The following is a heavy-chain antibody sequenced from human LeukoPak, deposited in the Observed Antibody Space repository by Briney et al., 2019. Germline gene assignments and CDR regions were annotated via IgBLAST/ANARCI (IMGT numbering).Heavy chain of an antibody. J-gene: IGHJ4*02. CDR2: IYPGDSDT. V-gene: IGHV5-51*03. Sequence: GESLKISCKGSGHSFTRYWIGWVRQMPGKGLEWMGIIYPGDSDTRYSPSFQGQVTISAEQSISTAYLQWSSLKASDTAMYYCARPTRYYYGSGSYYLTDYWGQGTLVTVSS. CDR1: GHSFTRYW. D-gene: IGHD3-10*01. CDR3: ARPTRYYYGSGSYYLTDY.